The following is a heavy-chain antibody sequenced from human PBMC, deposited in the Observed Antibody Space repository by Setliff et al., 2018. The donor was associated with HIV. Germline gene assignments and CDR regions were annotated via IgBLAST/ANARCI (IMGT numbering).Heavy chain of an antibody. J-gene: IGHJ6*03. Sequence: TLSLTCTVSGDSISNSYWSWIRQPPGKGLEWIGCIDDSGTTNYNPSLETRVTISIDTSKKQFSLKLTSVTAADTAVYYCARHPRHYNILTGYRYYYMDVWGKGTTVTAP. CDR3: ARHPRHYNILTGYRYYYMDV. CDR2: IDDSGTT. D-gene: IGHD3-9*01. V-gene: IGHV4-59*08. CDR1: GDSISNSY.